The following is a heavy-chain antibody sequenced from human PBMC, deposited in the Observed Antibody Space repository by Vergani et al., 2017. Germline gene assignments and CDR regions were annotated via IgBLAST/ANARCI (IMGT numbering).Heavy chain of an antibody. CDR1: GGSFSGYY. V-gene: IGHV4-34*01. D-gene: IGHD3-16*02. J-gene: IGHJ3*02. Sequence: QVQLQQWGAGLLKPSETLSLTCAVYGGSFSGYYWSWIRQPPGKGLGWIGEINHSGSTNYNPSLKSRVTISVDTSKNQFSLKLSSVTAADTAVYYCASRGGYRARNAFDIWGQGTMVTVSS. CDR2: INHSGST. CDR3: ASRGGYRARNAFDI.